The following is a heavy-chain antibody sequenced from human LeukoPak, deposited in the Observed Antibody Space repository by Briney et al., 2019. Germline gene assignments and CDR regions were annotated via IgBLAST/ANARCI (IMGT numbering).Heavy chain of an antibody. Sequence: ASVKVSCKASGYTFTSYHTHWVRQAPGQGLEWMGIINPSGGSTSYAQKFQGRVTMTRDMSTSTVYMELSSLRSEDTAVYYCAREVVVNTDYYYYMDVWGKGTTVTVSS. CDR3: AREVVVNTDYYYYMDV. J-gene: IGHJ6*03. CDR2: INPSGGST. D-gene: IGHD3-22*01. CDR1: GYTFTSYH. V-gene: IGHV1-46*01.